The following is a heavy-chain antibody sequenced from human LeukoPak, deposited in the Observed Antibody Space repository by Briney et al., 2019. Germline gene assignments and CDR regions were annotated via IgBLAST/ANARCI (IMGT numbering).Heavy chain of an antibody. Sequence: GGSLRLSCAASGFTFSSYSINWVRQAPGKGLEWVSSISSSSSYIYYADSVKGRFTISRDNAKNSLYLQMNSLRAEDTAVYYCARDREEYCSGGSCQAFDIWGQGTMVTVSS. CDR1: GFTFSSYS. V-gene: IGHV3-21*01. CDR2: ISSSSSYI. J-gene: IGHJ3*02. D-gene: IGHD2-15*01. CDR3: ARDREEYCSGGSCQAFDI.